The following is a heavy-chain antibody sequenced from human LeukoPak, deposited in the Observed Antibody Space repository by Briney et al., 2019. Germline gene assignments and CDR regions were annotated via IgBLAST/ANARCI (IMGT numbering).Heavy chain of an antibody. D-gene: IGHD3-16*01. CDR2: SKNDGSST. V-gene: IGHV3-74*01. CDR1: GFTSSGDW. CDR3: ARELPRIGGQTDASHI. Sequence: GGSLRLSCAVSGFTSSGDWMHWVRQAPGKGLVWVSRSKNDGSSTSYADSVKGRFTISRDNAKNTLYLQMNSLRAEDTAVYYCARELPRIGGQTDASHIWGQGTMVTVS. J-gene: IGHJ3*02.